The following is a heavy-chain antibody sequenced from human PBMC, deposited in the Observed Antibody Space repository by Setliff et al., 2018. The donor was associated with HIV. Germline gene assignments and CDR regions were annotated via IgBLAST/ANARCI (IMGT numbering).Heavy chain of an antibody. J-gene: IGHJ4*02. CDR3: ATQDYCSSTSCKDFDY. Sequence: PSETLSLTCAVYGGSFSGYYWRWIRQPPGKGLEWIGEINHSGSTNYNPSLKSRVTISVDTSKNQFSLKLSSVTAADTAVYYCATQDYCSSTSCKDFDYWGQGTLVTVSS. V-gene: IGHV4-34*01. CDR2: INHSGST. D-gene: IGHD2-2*01. CDR1: GGSFSGYY.